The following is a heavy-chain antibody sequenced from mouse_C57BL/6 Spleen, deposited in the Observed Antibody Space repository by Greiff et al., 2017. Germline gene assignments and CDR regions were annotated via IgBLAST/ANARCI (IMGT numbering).Heavy chain of an antibody. CDR2: IDPETGGT. J-gene: IGHJ4*01. V-gene: IGHV1-15*01. D-gene: IGHD1-1*01. Sequence: VQLQQSGAELVRPGASVTLSCKASGYTFTDYEMHWVKQTPVHGLEWIGAIDPETGGTAYNQKFKGKAILTADKSSSPAYMELRSLTSEDSAVYYCTRMYYGSSAYSAMDYCGQGTSVTVSS. CDR1: GYTFTDYE. CDR3: TRMYYGSSAYSAMDY.